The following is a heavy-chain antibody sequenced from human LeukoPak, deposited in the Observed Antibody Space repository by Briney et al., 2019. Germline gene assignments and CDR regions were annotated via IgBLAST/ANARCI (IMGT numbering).Heavy chain of an antibody. J-gene: IGHJ4*02. V-gene: IGHV3-64D*09. D-gene: IGHD6-13*01. CDR1: GFTFSSYA. Sequence: GGSERLSCSASGFTFSSYAMHWVRQAPGKGLEYVSTISSNEGYTEYAEAVKGRFTISRDNSKNTLYLQMSSLRVEDTAVYYCVKGLASAGTNYWGKGTPVSSSS. CDR2: ISSNEGYT. CDR3: VKGLASAGTNY.